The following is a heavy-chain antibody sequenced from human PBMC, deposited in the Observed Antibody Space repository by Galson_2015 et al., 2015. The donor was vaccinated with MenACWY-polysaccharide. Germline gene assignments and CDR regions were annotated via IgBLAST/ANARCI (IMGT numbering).Heavy chain of an antibody. CDR1: GGSISSGSHH. D-gene: IGHD4-17*01. Sequence: TLSLTCRVSGGSISSGSHHWTWIRPLPGQGLEWIGYIYYSGNTYYNPSLKSRLTISRDTSKNQFSLNLSSVSDADTAVYYCAGIPSTETSYGWFDPWGQGTLVTVSS. CDR3: AGIPSTETSYGWFDP. V-gene: IGHV4-31*03. J-gene: IGHJ5*02. CDR2: IYYSGNT.